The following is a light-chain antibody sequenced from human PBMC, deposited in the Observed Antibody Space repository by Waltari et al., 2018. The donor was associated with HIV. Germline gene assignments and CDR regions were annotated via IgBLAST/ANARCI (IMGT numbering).Light chain of an antibody. CDR1: QSVSGSN. V-gene: IGKV3-20*01. CDR3: QRYGSSPPWT. Sequence: IVLTQSPGTLSLSPGERPTLYCRTSQSVSGSNLAWYQQRPGQSPRLLIYGASIRATGIPDRFSGSGSETDFTLTISSLEPDDFAVYYCQRYGSSPPWTFGQGTKVEIK. J-gene: IGKJ1*01. CDR2: GAS.